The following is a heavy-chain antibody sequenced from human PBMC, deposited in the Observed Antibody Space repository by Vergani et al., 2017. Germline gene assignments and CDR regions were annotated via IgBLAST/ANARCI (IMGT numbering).Heavy chain of an antibody. CDR2: IYYSGST. CDR1: GGSISSYY. D-gene: IGHD3-22*01. V-gene: IGHV4-59*01. J-gene: IGHJ4*02. Sequence: QVQLQESGPGLVKPSETLSLTCTVSGGSISSYYWSWIRQPPGKGLEWIGYIYYSGSTNYNPSLKSRVTISVDTSKNQFSLKRSSVTAADTAVYYCARESGSGLTYYFDYWGQGTLVTVSS. CDR3: ARESGSGLTYYFDY.